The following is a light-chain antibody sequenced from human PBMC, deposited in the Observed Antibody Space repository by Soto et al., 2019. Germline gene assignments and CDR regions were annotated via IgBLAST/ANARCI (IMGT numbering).Light chain of an antibody. CDR1: QSVSSSY. V-gene: IGKV3-20*01. J-gene: IGKJ1*01. CDR2: GAS. CDR3: QQYGSSPTWT. Sequence: ESVLTQSPGTLSLAPGHRSTLXFRASQSVSSSYLAWYQQKPGQAPRLLIYGASSRATGIPDRFSGSGSGTDFTLTISRLEPEDFAVYYCQQYGSSPTWTFGQGTKVDIK.